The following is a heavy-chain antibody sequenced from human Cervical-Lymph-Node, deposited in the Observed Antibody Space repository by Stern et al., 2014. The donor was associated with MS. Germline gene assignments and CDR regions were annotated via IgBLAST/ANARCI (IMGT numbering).Heavy chain of an antibody. V-gene: IGHV3-21*01. CDR2: ISSSSTYI. CDR1: GLTFSSHS. J-gene: IGHJ3*01. D-gene: IGHD3-16*01. CDR3: ASGGWGV. Sequence: EVQLVESGGGLVKHGGSLRLSCAASGLTFSSHSMNWVRQAPGKGLEWVSSISSSSTYIFYADSVKGRSTISRDDAKNSLYLQMNSLRVEDTAVYYCASGGWGVWGQGTMVTVSA.